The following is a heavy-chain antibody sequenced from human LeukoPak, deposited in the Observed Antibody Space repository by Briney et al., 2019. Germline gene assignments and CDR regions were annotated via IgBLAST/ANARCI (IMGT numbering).Heavy chain of an antibody. Sequence: ASVKVSCKASGYTFTSYGISWVRQAPGQGLEWIGWISAYNGNTNYAQKLQGRVTMTTDTSTSTAYMELRSLRSDDTAVYYCARVALYSSSWYGAFDIWGQGTMVTVSS. D-gene: IGHD6-13*01. V-gene: IGHV1-18*01. CDR3: ARVALYSSSWYGAFDI. CDR1: GYTFTSYG. CDR2: ISAYNGNT. J-gene: IGHJ3*02.